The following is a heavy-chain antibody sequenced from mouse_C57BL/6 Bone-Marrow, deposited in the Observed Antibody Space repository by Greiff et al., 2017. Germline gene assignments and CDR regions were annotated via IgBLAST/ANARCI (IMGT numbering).Heavy chain of an antibody. Sequence: QVHVKQSGAELVRPGTSVKTSCKASGYTFTNYWIGWAKQRPGHGLEWIGDIYPGGGYTNYNEKFKGKATLTADKSSSTAYMQFSSLTSEDSAIYYCARVGDYVYWGQGTLVTVSA. CDR3: ARVGDYVY. CDR1: GYTFTNYW. D-gene: IGHD2-4*01. CDR2: IYPGGGYT. J-gene: IGHJ3*01. V-gene: IGHV1-63*01.